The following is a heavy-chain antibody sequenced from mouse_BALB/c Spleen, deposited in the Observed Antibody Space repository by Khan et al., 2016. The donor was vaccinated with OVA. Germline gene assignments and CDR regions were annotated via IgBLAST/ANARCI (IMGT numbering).Heavy chain of an antibody. CDR1: GFSLSRYN. J-gene: IGHJ4*01. V-gene: IGHV2-6-4*01. CDR3: ARAYYRYDGYYAMDF. CDR2: IWAGGGT. D-gene: IGHD2-14*01. Sequence: QVQLKQSGPGLVAPSQSLSITCTVSGFSLSRYNIHWVRQPPGKGLEWLGMIWAGGGTDYNSTLKSRLNITKDKSKSQVFLKMNSLQTDDTAMYYCARAYYRYDGYYAMDFWGQGTSVTVSS.